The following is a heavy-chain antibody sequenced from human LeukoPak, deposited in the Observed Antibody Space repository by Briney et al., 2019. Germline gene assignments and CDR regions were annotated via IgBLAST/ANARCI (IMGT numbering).Heavy chain of an antibody. J-gene: IGHJ3*02. CDR3: ARDSDDSSGYYPKNAFDI. V-gene: IGHV3-30-3*01. CDR2: ISYDGSNK. D-gene: IGHD3-22*01. Sequence: GGSLRLSCAASGFTFSSYAMHWVRQAPGKGLEWVAVISYDGSNKYYADSVKGRFTISRDNSKNTLYLQMNSLRAEDTAVYYCARDSDDSSGYYPKNAFDIWGQGTMVTVSS. CDR1: GFTFSSYA.